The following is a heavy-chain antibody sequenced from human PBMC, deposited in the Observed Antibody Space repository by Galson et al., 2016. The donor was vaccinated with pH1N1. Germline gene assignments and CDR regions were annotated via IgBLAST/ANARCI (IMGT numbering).Heavy chain of an antibody. V-gene: IGHV3-23*01. Sequence: SLRLSCAASGFTFSRHAMSWVRQAPGKGLEWVSAISGSGYNTYYADSVKGRFTISRDNSKNTSYLQMNSLRAEDTALYYCAKDLSNDFGDYGLDYWGQGTLVTVSP. CDR2: ISGSGYNT. CDR1: GFTFSRHA. D-gene: IGHD4-17*01. J-gene: IGHJ4*02. CDR3: AKDLSNDFGDYGLDY.